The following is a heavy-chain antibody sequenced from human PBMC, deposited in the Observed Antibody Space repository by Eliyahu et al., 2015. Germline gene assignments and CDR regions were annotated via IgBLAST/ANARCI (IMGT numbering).Heavy chain of an antibody. CDR3: ARCGWYNPFDY. J-gene: IGHJ4*02. Sequence: SISSGTYYWGWIRQPPGKGLEWIGTISYSGSAFYNPSLKXRVTISVDTSKNHFSLNLSSVTAADTAVYYCARCGWYNPFDYWGQGTLVTVSS. D-gene: IGHD6-19*01. CDR2: ISYSGSA. CDR1: SISSGTYY. V-gene: IGHV4-39*02.